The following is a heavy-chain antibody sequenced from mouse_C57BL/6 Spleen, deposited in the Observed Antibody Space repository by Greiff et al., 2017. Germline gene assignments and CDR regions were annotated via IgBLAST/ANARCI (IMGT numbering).Heavy chain of an antibody. Sequence: QVQLQQPGAELVRPGASVTLSCKASGYTFTDYEMHWVKQTPVHGLEWIGAIDPETGGTAYNQKFKGKAILTADKSSSTAYMELRSLTSEDSAVYYCTRSYDYPLDYWGQGTTLTVSS. V-gene: IGHV1-15*01. CDR2: IDPETGGT. D-gene: IGHD2-4*01. J-gene: IGHJ2*01. CDR3: TRSYDYPLDY. CDR1: GYTFTDYE.